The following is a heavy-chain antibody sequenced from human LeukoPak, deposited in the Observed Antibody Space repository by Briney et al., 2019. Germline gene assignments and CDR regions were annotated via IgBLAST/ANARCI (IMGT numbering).Heavy chain of an antibody. CDR1: GGSISSNNW. V-gene: IGHV4-4*02. CDR3: ARVNINNWHSYDY. J-gene: IGHJ4*02. CDR2: IYHSGSP. Sequence: SQTLSLTCAVSGGSISSNNWWGWVRQPPGKGLEWIGEIYHSGSPNYNPSLKSRVTISVDKSRNHFSLNLSSVTAADTAVYYCARVNINNWHSYDYWGQGTLVTVSS. D-gene: IGHD1-1*01.